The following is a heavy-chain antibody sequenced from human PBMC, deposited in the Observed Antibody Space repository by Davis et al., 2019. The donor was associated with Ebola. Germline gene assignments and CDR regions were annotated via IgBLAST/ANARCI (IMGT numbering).Heavy chain of an antibody. J-gene: IGHJ6*02. V-gene: IGHV1-69*13. Sequence: SVKVSCKASGGTFSSYAISWLRQAPGQGLEWMGGIIPIFGTANYAQKFQGRVTITADESTSTAYMELSSLRSEDTAVYYCARDGDYGDYHYDYGMDVWGQGTTVTVSS. D-gene: IGHD4-17*01. CDR2: IIPIFGTA. CDR1: GGTFSSYA. CDR3: ARDGDYGDYHYDYGMDV.